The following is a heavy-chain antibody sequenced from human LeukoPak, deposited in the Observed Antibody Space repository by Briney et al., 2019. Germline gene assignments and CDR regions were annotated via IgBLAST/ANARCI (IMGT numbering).Heavy chain of an antibody. J-gene: IGHJ4*02. CDR1: GGSVSSGSYY. CDR3: ARYAAVPGIGSFDY. Sequence: PAETLTLTCTVSGGSVSSGSYYWSWIWQPQGKGREWNGYISDSGNDKDNSSLKSRVTISVDVSNNQFSLRLRSATAADTAIYYCARYAAVPGIGSFDYWGQGTLVTVSS. CDR2: ISDSGND. V-gene: IGHV4-61*01. D-gene: IGHD6-19*01.